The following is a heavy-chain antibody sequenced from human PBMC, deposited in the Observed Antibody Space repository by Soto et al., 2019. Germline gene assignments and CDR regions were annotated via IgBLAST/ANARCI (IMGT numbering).Heavy chain of an antibody. CDR2: IYYSGST. Sequence: QVQLQESGPGLVKPSQTLSLTCTVSGGSISSGGYYWSWIRQHPGKGLEWIGYIYYSGSTYYNPSLESRVTISVDTSKNQFSLKLSSVTAADTAVYYCARRASSGWSFDYWGQGTLVTVSS. CDR3: ARRASSGWSFDY. V-gene: IGHV4-31*03. D-gene: IGHD6-19*01. J-gene: IGHJ4*02. CDR1: GGSISSGGYY.